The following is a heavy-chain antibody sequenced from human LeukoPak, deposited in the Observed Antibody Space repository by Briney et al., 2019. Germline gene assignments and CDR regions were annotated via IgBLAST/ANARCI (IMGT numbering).Heavy chain of an antibody. D-gene: IGHD3-16*02. V-gene: IGHV3-21*01. Sequence: SGGSLRLSCAASGFTFSSYSMNWVRQAPGKGLEWVSSISSSSSYIYYADSVKGRFTISRDNAKNSLYLQMNSLRAEDTAVYYCARYVWGSYRYKAGFDYWGQGTLVTVSS. CDR1: GFTFSSYS. CDR2: ISSSSSYI. J-gene: IGHJ4*02. CDR3: ARYVWGSYRYKAGFDY.